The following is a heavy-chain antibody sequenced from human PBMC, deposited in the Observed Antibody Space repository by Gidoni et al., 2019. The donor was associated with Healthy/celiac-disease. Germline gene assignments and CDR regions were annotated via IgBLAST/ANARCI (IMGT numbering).Heavy chain of an antibody. CDR2: IYYSGST. J-gene: IGHJ4*02. CDR3: AADIVVVPAATRYFDY. V-gene: IGHV4-31*03. D-gene: IGHD2-2*01. CDR1: GGSISSGGYY. Sequence: QVQLQESGPGLVKPSQTLSLTCTVSGGSISSGGYYWSWIRQHPGKGLEWIGYIYYSGSTYYNPSLKSRVTISVDTSKNQFSLKLSSVTAADTAVYYCAADIVVVPAATRYFDYWGQGTLVTVSS.